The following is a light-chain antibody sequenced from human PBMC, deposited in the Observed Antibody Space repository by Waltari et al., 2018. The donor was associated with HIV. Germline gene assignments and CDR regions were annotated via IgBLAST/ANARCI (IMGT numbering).Light chain of an antibody. Sequence: QSVLTQPPSASGTPGQRITISCSGSSSNIGSNTVNWYQQLPGTAPKLLIYRNDQRPSGVPARFSGSRSGTSASLAISGLQSQDEADYCCTAWDDSLKGYVFGPGTKVTVL. CDR2: RND. CDR1: SSNIGSNT. CDR3: TAWDDSLKGYV. V-gene: IGLV1-44*01. J-gene: IGLJ1*01.